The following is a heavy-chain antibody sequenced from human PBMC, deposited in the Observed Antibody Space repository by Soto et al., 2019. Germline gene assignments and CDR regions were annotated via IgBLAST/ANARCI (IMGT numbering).Heavy chain of an antibody. Sequence: AASVKVSCKASGYTFTSYAMHWVRQAPGQRLEWMGWINAGNGNTKYSQKFQGRVTITRDTSASTAYMELSSLRSEDTAVYYCAKGNIVVVPAAYPFGMDVWGQGTTVTVSS. CDR1: GYTFTSYA. CDR3: AKGNIVVVPAAYPFGMDV. J-gene: IGHJ6*02. V-gene: IGHV1-3*01. CDR2: INAGNGNT. D-gene: IGHD2-2*01.